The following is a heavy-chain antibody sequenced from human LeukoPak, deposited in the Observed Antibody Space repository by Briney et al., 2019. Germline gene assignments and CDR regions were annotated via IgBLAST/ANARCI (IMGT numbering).Heavy chain of an antibody. CDR1: GYTFTSYG. D-gene: IGHD7-27*01. V-gene: IGHV1-18*01. Sequence: GASVKVSCKASGYTFTSYGISWVRQAPGQGLEWMGWISAYNGNTNYAQKLQGRVTMTTDTSTSTAYMELRSLRSDDTAVYYCARLIRFRQLGILEVGSPWFDPWGQGTLVTVSS. CDR2: ISAYNGNT. J-gene: IGHJ5*02. CDR3: ARLIRFRQLGILEVGSPWFDP.